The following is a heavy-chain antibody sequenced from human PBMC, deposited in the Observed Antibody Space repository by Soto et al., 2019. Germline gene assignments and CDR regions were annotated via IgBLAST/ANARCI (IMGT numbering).Heavy chain of an antibody. V-gene: IGHV4-59*01. J-gene: IGHJ6*02. CDR3: ARDATGLDYYYGMDV. CDR1: GGSISSYY. Sequence: SETLSLTCTVSGGSISSYYWSWIRQPPGEGLEWIGYIYYSGSTNYNPSLKSRVTISVDTSKNQFSLKLSSVTAADTAVYYCARDATGLDYYYGMDVWGQGXTVTVYS. CDR2: IYYSGST. D-gene: IGHD2-15*01.